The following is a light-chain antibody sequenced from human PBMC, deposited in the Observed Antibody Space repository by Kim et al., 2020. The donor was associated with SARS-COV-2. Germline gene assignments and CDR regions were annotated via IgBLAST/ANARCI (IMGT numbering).Light chain of an antibody. CDR3: QSYDSSLSGSVV. CDR2: GNS. Sequence: VTISCTGSSSNIGAGYDVHWYQQLPGTAPKLLIYGNSNRPSGVPDRFSGSKSGTSASLAITGLQADDEADYYCQSYDSSLSGSVVFGGGTQLTVL. V-gene: IGLV1-40*01. CDR1: SSNIGAGYD. J-gene: IGLJ2*01.